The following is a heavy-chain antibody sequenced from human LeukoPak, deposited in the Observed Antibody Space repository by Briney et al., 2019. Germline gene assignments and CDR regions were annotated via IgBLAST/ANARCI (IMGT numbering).Heavy chain of an antibody. CDR2: NSWNGDSV. CDR1: GFTFDDYA. Sequence: PGGSLRLSCAASGFTFDDYAMHWVRQAPGKGLEWVSGNSWNGDSVGYADSVKGRFTISRDNAKNSLYLQMNSLRAEDTALYYCAKYTSGWFGAWGQGALVTVSS. J-gene: IGHJ5*02. V-gene: IGHV3-9*01. D-gene: IGHD3-3*01. CDR3: AKYTSGWFGA.